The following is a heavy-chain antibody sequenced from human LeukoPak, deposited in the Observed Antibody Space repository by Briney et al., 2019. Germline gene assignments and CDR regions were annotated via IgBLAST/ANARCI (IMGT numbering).Heavy chain of an antibody. CDR2: IYPGDSDT. Sequence: GESLQISCKGSGSIFTSYWINWVRQMPGKGLEWMGIIYPGDSDTKYSPSFQGQVTISVDKSINTAYLQWSSLKASDTAMYYCARRSYGGKDFDYWGQGTLVTVSS. V-gene: IGHV5-51*01. D-gene: IGHD4-23*01. CDR1: GSIFTSYW. CDR3: ARRSYGGKDFDY. J-gene: IGHJ4*02.